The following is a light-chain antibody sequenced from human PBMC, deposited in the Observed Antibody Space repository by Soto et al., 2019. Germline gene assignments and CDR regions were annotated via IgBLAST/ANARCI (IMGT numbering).Light chain of an antibody. CDR3: SSYRSSSTLGV. CDR2: DVS. CDR1: SSDVGGFNF. Sequence: QSALTQPASVSGSPGQSITISCTGTSSDVGGFNFVSWYQQHPGKAPQLIMYDVSNRPSGVSNCLAGSKSGNTASLSISGFQAEDEADYDCSSYRSSSTLGVFGTGTKVTVL. J-gene: IGLJ1*01. V-gene: IGLV2-14*01.